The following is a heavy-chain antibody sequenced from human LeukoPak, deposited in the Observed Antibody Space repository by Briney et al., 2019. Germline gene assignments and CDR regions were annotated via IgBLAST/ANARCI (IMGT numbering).Heavy chain of an antibody. J-gene: IGHJ4*02. CDR2: ISSSSSYI. CDR1: GFTFSSYS. D-gene: IGHD3-22*01. CDR3: ATGRRYYYESSGYYRRPFEDY. Sequence: GGSLRLSCAASGFTFSSYSMNWVRQAPGKGLEWVSSISSSSSYIYYADSVKGRFTISRDNAKNSLYLQMNSLRAEDTAVYYCATGRRYYYESSGYYRRPFEDYWGQGTLVTVSS. V-gene: IGHV3-21*01.